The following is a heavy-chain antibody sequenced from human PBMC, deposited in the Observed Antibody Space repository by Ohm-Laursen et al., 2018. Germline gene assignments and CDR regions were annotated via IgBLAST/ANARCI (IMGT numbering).Heavy chain of an antibody. CDR1: GFTFSSYW. Sequence: SLRLSCAASGFTFSSYWMHWVRQAPGKGLVWVSRINSDGSSTTYADSVKGRFTISRDNAKNTLYLQMNSLRAEDTAMYYCARDYYYYDSSGRTHFDYWGQGTLVTVSS. J-gene: IGHJ4*02. D-gene: IGHD3-22*01. CDR2: INSDGSST. CDR3: ARDYYYYDSSGRTHFDY. V-gene: IGHV3-74*01.